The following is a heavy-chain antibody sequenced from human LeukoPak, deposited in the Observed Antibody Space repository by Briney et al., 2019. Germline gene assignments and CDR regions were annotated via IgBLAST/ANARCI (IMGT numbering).Heavy chain of an antibody. D-gene: IGHD3-22*01. V-gene: IGHV1-69*06. Sequence: ASVKVSCKASGGTFSSYAISWVRQAPGQGLEWMGGIIPIFGTANYAQKFQGRVTITADKSTSTAYMELSSLRSEDTAVYYCARDYYPPHYYYYYYMDVWGKGTTVTISS. CDR3: ARDYYPPHYYYYYYMDV. CDR1: GGTFSSYA. CDR2: IIPIFGTA. J-gene: IGHJ6*03.